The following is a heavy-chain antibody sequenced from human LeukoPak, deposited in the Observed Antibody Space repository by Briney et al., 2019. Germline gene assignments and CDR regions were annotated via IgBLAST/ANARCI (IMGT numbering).Heavy chain of an antibody. Sequence: PGGSLRLSCAASGFTFSSYAMSWVRQAPGKGLEWVSAISGSGGSTYYADSVKGRFTISRDNSKNTLYLQMNSLRAEDTAVYYCARVKQWFGEPDYFDYWGQGTLVTVSS. CDR1: GFTFSSYA. CDR3: ARVKQWFGEPDYFDY. V-gene: IGHV3-23*01. CDR2: ISGSGGST. J-gene: IGHJ4*02. D-gene: IGHD3-10*01.